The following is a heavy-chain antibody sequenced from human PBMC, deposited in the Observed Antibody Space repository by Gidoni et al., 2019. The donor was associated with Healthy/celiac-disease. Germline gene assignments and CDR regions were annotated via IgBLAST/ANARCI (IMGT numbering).Heavy chain of an antibody. V-gene: IGHV1-69*09. CDR3: ARDLLGMNSGDPPLGV. J-gene: IGHJ4*02. CDR1: GATFSSDA. CDR2: IIPILGIA. Sequence: QVQLVQAGAEVKTPGSAVKVSCKASGATFSSDASSWVRQAPGQWLEWMGRIIPILGIANSAQKFQGRVTITADKSTSTAYMELSSLRSEDTAVYYCARDLLGMNSGDPPLGVWGQGTLVTVSS. D-gene: IGHD2-21*02.